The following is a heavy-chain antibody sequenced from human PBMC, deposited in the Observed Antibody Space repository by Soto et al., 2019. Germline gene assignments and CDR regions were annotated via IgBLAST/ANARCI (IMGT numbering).Heavy chain of an antibody. V-gene: IGHV1-46*03. CDR2: INPSGGST. Sequence: AAVKVSCKASGYTFTSYYMHWLRQAPGQGLEWMGIINPSGGSTSYAQKFQGRLTMTRDTCTSTVYMELSSLLSEDTAVYYCASETLTYYYDGSGSHRIQFDYWGQGTLVTVSS. D-gene: IGHD3-22*01. CDR1: GYTFTSYY. CDR3: ASETLTYYYDGSGSHRIQFDY. J-gene: IGHJ4*02.